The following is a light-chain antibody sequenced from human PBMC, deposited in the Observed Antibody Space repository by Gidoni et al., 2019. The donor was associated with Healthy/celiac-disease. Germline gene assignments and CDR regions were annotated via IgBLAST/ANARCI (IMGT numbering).Light chain of an antibody. V-gene: IGKV1-5*03. Sequence: DIQITESTSTLSASVGARVPITCRASQSISSRLVWYQQKPGKAPTLLIYKASSLESGVSSRFSGSGSGTEFTLTIISLQPYDFATYYCQQYNSYSLFGPGTKVEIK. J-gene: IGKJ3*01. CDR2: KAS. CDR1: QSISSR. CDR3: QQYNSYSL.